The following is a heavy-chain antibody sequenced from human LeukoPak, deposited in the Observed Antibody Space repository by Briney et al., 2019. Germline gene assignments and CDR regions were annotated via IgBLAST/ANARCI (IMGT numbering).Heavy chain of an antibody. CDR2: ISAYNGNT. Sequence: SVKVSCKASGYTFTSYGISWVRQAPGQGLEWMGWISAYNGNTNYAQKLQGRVTMTTDTSTSTAYMELRSLRSDDTAVYYCVTYYYDSSGYSELDYWGQGTLVTVSS. CDR1: GYTFTSYG. J-gene: IGHJ4*02. CDR3: VTYYYDSSGYSELDY. V-gene: IGHV1-18*01. D-gene: IGHD3-22*01.